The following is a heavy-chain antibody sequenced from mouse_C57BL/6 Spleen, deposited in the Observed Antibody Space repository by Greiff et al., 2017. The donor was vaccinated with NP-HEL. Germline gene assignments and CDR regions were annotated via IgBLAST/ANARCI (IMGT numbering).Heavy chain of an antibody. D-gene: IGHD2-3*01. Sequence: QVQLQQPGAELVKPGASVKMSCKASGYTFTSYWITWVKQRPGQGLEWIGDIYPGSGSTNYNEKFKSKATLTVDTSSSTAYMQLSSLTSEDSVVYYCARRGIYDGYGYYAMDYWGQGTSVTVSS. J-gene: IGHJ4*01. CDR1: GYTFTSYW. CDR3: ARRGIYDGYGYYAMDY. V-gene: IGHV1-55*01. CDR2: IYPGSGST.